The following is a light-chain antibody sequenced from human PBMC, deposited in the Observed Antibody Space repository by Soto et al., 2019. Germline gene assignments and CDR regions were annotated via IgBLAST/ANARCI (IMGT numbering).Light chain of an antibody. Sequence: QSALTQPASVSGSPGQSITISCTGTSNDVGGYNYVSWYQQHPGKAPKLMIYDVSNRPSGVSNRFSGSKSANTASLTINELPTEDESDYYCSSYTGSSTYVFGTGTKVTVL. V-gene: IGLV2-14*03. J-gene: IGLJ1*01. CDR2: DVS. CDR3: SSYTGSSTYV. CDR1: SNDVGGYNY.